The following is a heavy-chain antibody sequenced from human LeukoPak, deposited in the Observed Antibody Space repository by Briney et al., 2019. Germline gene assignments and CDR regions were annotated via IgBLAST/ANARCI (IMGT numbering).Heavy chain of an antibody. Sequence: GGSLRLSCAASGFSFNSYGMHWVRQAPGKGLEWMAFIRYDESNKYYADSVKGRFTISRDNSKNTVYLQLNSLRAEDTAVYYCAKRVAAAGRTYYFDYWGQGTLVIVSS. D-gene: IGHD6-13*01. CDR3: AKRVAAAGRTYYFDY. CDR2: IRYDESNK. V-gene: IGHV3-30*02. CDR1: GFSFNSYG. J-gene: IGHJ4*02.